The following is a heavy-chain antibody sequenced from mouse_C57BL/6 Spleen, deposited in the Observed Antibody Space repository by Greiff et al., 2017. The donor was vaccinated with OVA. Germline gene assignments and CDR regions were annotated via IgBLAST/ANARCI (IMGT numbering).Heavy chain of an antibody. Sequence: EVQLQQSGPELVKPGDSVKISCKASGYSFTGYFMNWVMQSHGKSLEWIGRINPYNGDTFYNQKFKGKATLTVDKSSSTAHMELRSLTSEDSAVYYCGRGDYGGYFDDWGKGTTLTVAS. D-gene: IGHD2-4*01. CDR3: GRGDYGGYFDD. V-gene: IGHV1-20*01. CDR1: GYSFTGYF. CDR2: INPYNGDT. J-gene: IGHJ2*01.